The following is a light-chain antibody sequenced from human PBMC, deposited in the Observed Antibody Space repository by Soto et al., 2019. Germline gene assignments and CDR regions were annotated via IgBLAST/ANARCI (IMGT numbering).Light chain of an antibody. J-gene: IGKJ3*01. CDR3: QQYDTSVFT. Sequence: DIGLTQSPATLSLSTGERATLSCRASQSVTRYLAWYQQKPGQAPRLLIYDASSRATGFPARFSGSGFGTDFTLTISRLEPEDFAVYYCQQYDTSVFTFGPGTKVDIK. CDR2: DAS. V-gene: IGKV3-11*01. CDR1: QSVTRY.